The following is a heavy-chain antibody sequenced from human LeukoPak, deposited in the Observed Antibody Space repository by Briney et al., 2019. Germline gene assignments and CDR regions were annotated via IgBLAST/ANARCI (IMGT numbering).Heavy chain of an antibody. Sequence: SETLSLTCTVSGGSVNSGRYYWTWIRQPPGKGLEWIGYIYDSGSTNYNPSLKSRVTMSVDTSKNQFSLKLSSVTAADTAVYYCARVSIYDILTGYYLGGATFDYWGQGTLVTVSS. V-gene: IGHV4-61*01. CDR1: GGSVNSGRYY. J-gene: IGHJ4*02. CDR3: ARVSIYDILTGYYLGGATFDY. D-gene: IGHD3-9*01. CDR2: IYDSGST.